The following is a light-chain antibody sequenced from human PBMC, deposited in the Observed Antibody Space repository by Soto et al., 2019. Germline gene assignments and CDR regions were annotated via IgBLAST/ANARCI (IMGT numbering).Light chain of an antibody. Sequence: DIQMTQSPSTLSAAVGDEVTITCRASQSIGSWLAWYQQKPGKAPKLLMYGTSRLEIGVPSRFSGSGSGTEHTLTISSLQPDDFATYYCQQYNSYLPTFGQGTKVEIK. CDR1: QSIGSW. CDR3: QQYNSYLPT. J-gene: IGKJ1*01. V-gene: IGKV1-5*03. CDR2: GTS.